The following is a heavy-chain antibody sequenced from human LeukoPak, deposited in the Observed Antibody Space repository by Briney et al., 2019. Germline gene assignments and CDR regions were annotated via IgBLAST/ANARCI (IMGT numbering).Heavy chain of an antibody. CDR3: ARGKYSSGWDFDY. D-gene: IGHD6-19*01. J-gene: IGHJ4*02. CDR1: GGSISSYY. V-gene: IGHV4-59*01. Sequence: SETLSLTCTVSGGSISSYYWSWIRQPPGKGLEWIGYIYYSGSTNYNPSLKSRVTISVDTSKNQFSLKLSSVTAADTAVYYCARGKYSSGWDFDYWGQGTLVTVSS. CDR2: IYYSGST.